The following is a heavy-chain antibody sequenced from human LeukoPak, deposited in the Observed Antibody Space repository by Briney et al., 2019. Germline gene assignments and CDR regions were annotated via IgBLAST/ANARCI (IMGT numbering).Heavy chain of an antibody. CDR1: GFTFSSYG. CDR2: IRYDGSNK. J-gene: IGHJ4*02. V-gene: IGHV3-30*02. CDR3: AKSPLVGATFYFDH. D-gene: IGHD1-26*01. Sequence: GGSLRLSCAASGFTFSSYGMHWVRQAPGKGLEWVAFIRYDGSNKYYADSVKGRFTISRDNSKNTLYLQMNSLRAEDMAVYYCAKSPLVGATFYFDHWGWGTLVTVSS.